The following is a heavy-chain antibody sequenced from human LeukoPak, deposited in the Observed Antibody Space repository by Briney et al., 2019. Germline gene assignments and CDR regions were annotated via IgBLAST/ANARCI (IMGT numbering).Heavy chain of an antibody. V-gene: IGHV1-69*04. J-gene: IGHJ4*02. CDR2: IIPILGIA. D-gene: IGHD5-12*01. Sequence: ASVKVSCKASGGTFSSYAISWVRQAPGQGLEWMGRIIPILGIANYAQKFQGRVTITADKSTSTAYMELSSLRSEDTAVYYCALLDSGYDSPFDYWGQGTLVTVSS. CDR3: ALLDSGYDSPFDY. CDR1: GGTFSSYA.